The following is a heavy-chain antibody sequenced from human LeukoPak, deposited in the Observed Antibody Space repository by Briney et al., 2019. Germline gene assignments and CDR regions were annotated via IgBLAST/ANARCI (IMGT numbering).Heavy chain of an antibody. CDR3: TRDELSLSSARFDP. V-gene: IGHV3-11*01. CDR1: GFSFRDYY. CDR2: ISGSGNSI. J-gene: IGHJ5*02. Sequence: GGSLRLSCAGSGFSFRDYYMNWIRQAPGKGLEWLSFISGSGNSIYYAHSVKGRFTISRDNANNSVHLQMNSLRADDTAVYYCTRDELSLSSARFDPWGQGTLVTVSS. D-gene: IGHD3-3*01.